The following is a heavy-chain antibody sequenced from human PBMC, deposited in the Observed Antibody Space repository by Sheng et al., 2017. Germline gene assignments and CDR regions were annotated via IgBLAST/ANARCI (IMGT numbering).Heavy chain of an antibody. CDR3: ARSPFYSSSSAYMDV. D-gene: IGHD6-13*01. J-gene: IGHJ6*03. CDR1: GFTFISYS. CDR2: ISSSSSPL. V-gene: IGHV3-48*01. Sequence: EVQLVESGGGSVQPGGSLRLSCAASGFTFISYSMNWVRQAPGKGLEWVSYISSSSSPLYHADSVKGRFTISRDNAKNSLYLQMNSLRAEDTAVYYCARSPFYSSSSAYMDVWGKGTTVTVSS.